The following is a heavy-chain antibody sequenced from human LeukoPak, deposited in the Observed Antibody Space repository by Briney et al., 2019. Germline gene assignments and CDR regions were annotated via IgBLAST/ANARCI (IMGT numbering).Heavy chain of an antibody. CDR1: GFTFSSYA. J-gene: IGHJ4*02. D-gene: IGHD3-22*01. CDR2: ISGSGGST. Sequence: GGSLRLSCAASGFTFSSYAMSWVRQAPGKGLEWVSAISGSGGSTYYADSVKGRFTISRDNTKNTLYLQMNSLRAEDTAIYYCAKSSYYDSSGYYREYYFDYWGQGTLVTVSS. V-gene: IGHV3-23*01. CDR3: AKSSYYDSSGYYREYYFDY.